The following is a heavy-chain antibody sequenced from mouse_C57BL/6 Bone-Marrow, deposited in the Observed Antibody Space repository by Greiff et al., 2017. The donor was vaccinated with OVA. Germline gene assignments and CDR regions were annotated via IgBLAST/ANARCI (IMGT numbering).Heavy chain of an antibody. CDR2: INYDGSST. CDR3: ARGPGNYYFDY. Sequence: EVQRVESEGGLVQPGSSMKLSCTASGFTFSDYYMAWVRQVPEKGLEWVANINYDGSSTYYLDSLKSRFIVSRDNAKNILYLQMSSLKSEDTATYYCARGPGNYYFDYWGQGTTLTVSS. CDR1: GFTFSDYY. J-gene: IGHJ2*01. V-gene: IGHV5-16*01.